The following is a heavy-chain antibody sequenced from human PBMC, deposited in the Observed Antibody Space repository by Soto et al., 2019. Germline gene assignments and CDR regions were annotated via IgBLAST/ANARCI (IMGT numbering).Heavy chain of an antibody. D-gene: IGHD3-22*01. Sequence: QVQLVESGGGVVQPGRSLRIACEASGFSFSSYGMHWVRQAPGKGLEWVAVIWYDGSNKYYADSVKGRFTMSRDNSQNTLFLQMNRLRAEDTAVYYCARDHYHSRDTEGCFDSWGQGNLVTVSS. V-gene: IGHV3-33*01. J-gene: IGHJ4*02. CDR3: ARDHYHSRDTEGCFDS. CDR2: IWYDGSNK. CDR1: GFSFSSYG.